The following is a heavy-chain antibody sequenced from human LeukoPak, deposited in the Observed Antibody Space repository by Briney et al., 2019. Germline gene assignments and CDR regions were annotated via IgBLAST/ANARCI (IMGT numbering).Heavy chain of an antibody. CDR3: TRVEKGFWSGFKMDV. CDR1: GFTFRSHS. CDR2: ISGSSGTI. Sequence: PGGSLRLSCTASGFTFRSHSMIWVRQAPGKGLEWISYISGSSGTIYYADSVKGRFIISRDNDKSSLYLQMNSLGVEDTAVYFCTRVEKGFWSGFKMDVWGKGTTVAVSS. J-gene: IGHJ6*04. V-gene: IGHV3-48*01. D-gene: IGHD3-3*01.